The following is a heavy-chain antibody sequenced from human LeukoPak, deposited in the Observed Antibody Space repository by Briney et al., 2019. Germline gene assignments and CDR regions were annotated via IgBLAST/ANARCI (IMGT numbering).Heavy chain of an antibody. Sequence: GGSLRLSCAASGFTLGDYDIHWVRQAPGKGPEWVSSISSNSDTIAYAEPVKGRFTVSRDNTINSLYLQMDSLRVEDTALYYCLTSSFDHWGQGTLVTVSS. CDR2: ISSNSDTI. CDR3: LTSSFDH. J-gene: IGHJ4*02. CDR1: GFTLGDYD. V-gene: IGHV3-9*01.